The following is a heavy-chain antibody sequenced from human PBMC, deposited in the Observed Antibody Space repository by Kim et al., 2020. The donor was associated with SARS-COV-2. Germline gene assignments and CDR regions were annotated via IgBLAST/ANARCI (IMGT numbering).Heavy chain of an antibody. CDR3: TGWVRSLNY. CDR2: TSRDGTNN. V-gene: IGHV3-7*03. D-gene: IGHD3-10*01. Sequence: GGSLRLSCAASGFTVNNAWMSWIRQAPGKGLQWVAHTSRDGTNNYYVDSVKGRFTISRDNGKNSLYLQMNYLRAEDPAVYYCTGWVRSLNYWGQGVLVSVSP. J-gene: IGHJ4*02. CDR1: GFTVNNAW.